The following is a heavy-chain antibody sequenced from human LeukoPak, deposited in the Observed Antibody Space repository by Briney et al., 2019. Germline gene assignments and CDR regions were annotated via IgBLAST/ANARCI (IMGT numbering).Heavy chain of an antibody. Sequence: PSETLSLTCAVYGGSLSGYYWSWIRQPPGKGLEWIGEINHSRSTNYNPSLKSRVTISVDTSKNQFSLKLSSVTAADTAVYYCAREGTSGTHLNWFDPWGQGTLVTVSS. CDR2: INHSRST. CDR3: AREGTSGTHLNWFDP. D-gene: IGHD1-1*01. J-gene: IGHJ5*02. CDR1: GGSLSGYY. V-gene: IGHV4-34*01.